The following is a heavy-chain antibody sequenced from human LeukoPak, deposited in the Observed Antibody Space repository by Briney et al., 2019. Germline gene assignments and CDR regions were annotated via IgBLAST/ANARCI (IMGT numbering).Heavy chain of an antibody. CDR3: ARVSSHYDFWSGYSGYLDY. CDR1: GGSISSYY. Sequence: SETLSLTCTVSGGSISSYYWSWIRQPPGKGLEWIGYIYYSGSTNYNPSLKSRVTISVDTSKNQFSLKLSSVTAADTAVYYCARVSSHYDFWSGYSGYLDYWGQGTLVTVSS. D-gene: IGHD3-3*01. V-gene: IGHV4-59*01. J-gene: IGHJ4*02. CDR2: IYYSGST.